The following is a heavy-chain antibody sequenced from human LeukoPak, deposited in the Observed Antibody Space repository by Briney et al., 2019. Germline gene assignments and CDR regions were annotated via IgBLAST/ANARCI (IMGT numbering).Heavy chain of an antibody. V-gene: IGHV3-13*01. CDR2: IGTAGDT. D-gene: IGHD3-10*01. Sequence: GSVRLSCAASGFTFSSYDMHWVRQATGKGLEWVSAIGTAGDTYYPDSVKGRFTISRDNSKNTLYLQMNSLRAEDTAVYYCAKVKLLWFGEFDPWGQGTLVTVSS. CDR1: GFTFSSYD. J-gene: IGHJ5*02. CDR3: AKVKLLWFGEFDP.